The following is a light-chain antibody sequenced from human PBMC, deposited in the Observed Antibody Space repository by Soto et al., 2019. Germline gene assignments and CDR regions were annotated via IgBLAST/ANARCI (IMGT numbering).Light chain of an antibody. CDR2: KAS. Sequence: DIQMTQSPSTLSVSVGDRVTITCRASQTISSWLAWYQQKPGKAPKLLIYKASTLKSGVPSRFSGSGSGTEFTLTISSLQHDDFATYYCQQAITFGQGTRLEIK. V-gene: IGKV1-5*03. J-gene: IGKJ5*01. CDR3: QQAIT. CDR1: QTISSW.